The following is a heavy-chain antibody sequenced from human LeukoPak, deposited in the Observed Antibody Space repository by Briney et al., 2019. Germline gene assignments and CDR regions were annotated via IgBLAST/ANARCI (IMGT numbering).Heavy chain of an antibody. CDR2: ISAYKGNT. CDR3: AREGENYYYMDV. CDR1: GYTFTSYG. V-gene: IGHV1-18*01. J-gene: IGHJ6*03. D-gene: IGHD3-10*01. Sequence: ASAKVSCKASGYTFTSYGISWVRQAPGQGLEWMGWISAYKGNTDYAQKLQGRVTMTTDTSTSTAYMELRSLRSDDTAVYYCAREGENYYYMDVWGKGTTVTVSS.